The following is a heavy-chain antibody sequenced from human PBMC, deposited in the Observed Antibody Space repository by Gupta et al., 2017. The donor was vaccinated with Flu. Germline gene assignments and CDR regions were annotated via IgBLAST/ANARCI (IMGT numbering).Heavy chain of an antibody. J-gene: IGHJ4*02. CDR1: GFTFSSYG. CDR3: ARDRGDVPAATDLGY. Sequence: QVQLVDAGGGGVQPGRSRRLSCAASGFTFSSYGMHGVREAPGKGLVWVAVIWYDGSNTYYADSVKGRFTNSRDNSKNTLYLQMNSLRAEDTAVYYCARDRGDVPAATDLGYWGQGTLVTVSS. CDR2: IWYDGSNT. D-gene: IGHD2-2*01. V-gene: IGHV3-33*01.